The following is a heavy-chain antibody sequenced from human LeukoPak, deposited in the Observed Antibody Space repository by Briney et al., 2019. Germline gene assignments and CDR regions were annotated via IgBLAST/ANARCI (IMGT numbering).Heavy chain of an antibody. J-gene: IGHJ6*02. D-gene: IGHD3-22*01. Sequence: GGSLRLSCAASGFTFSSYAMHWVRQAPGKGLEWVAVISYDGSNKYYADSVEGRFTISRDNSKNTLYLQMNSLRAEDTAVYYCARGRRYYYDSSGYYAAAPYYYGMDVWGQGTTVTVSS. CDR2: ISYDGSNK. V-gene: IGHV3-30*04. CDR1: GFTFSSYA. CDR3: ARGRRYYYDSSGYYAAAPYYYGMDV.